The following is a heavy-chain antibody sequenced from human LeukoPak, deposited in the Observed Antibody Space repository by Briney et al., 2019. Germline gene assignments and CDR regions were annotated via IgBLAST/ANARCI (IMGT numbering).Heavy chain of an antibody. Sequence: SVKVSCKAPGGTFSSYAFSWVRQAPGQGLEWMGRIIPILGTATNAQQFQGRLTITADKSTSTAYMDLSSLRSEDTAVYYCARVTPAGDFQEIDYWGHGTLVTVSS. CDR1: GGTFSSYA. CDR3: ARVTPAGDFQEIDY. J-gene: IGHJ4*01. CDR2: IIPILGTA. V-gene: IGHV1-69*04. D-gene: IGHD2-21*02.